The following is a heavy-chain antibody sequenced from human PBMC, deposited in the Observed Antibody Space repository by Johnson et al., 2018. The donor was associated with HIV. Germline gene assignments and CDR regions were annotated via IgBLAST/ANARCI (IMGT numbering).Heavy chain of an antibody. CDR2: ISGSGGST. CDR3: AGPLVVVISDAFDI. V-gene: IGHV3-23*04. D-gene: IGHD3-22*01. J-gene: IGHJ3*02. CDR1: GFTFSNYA. Sequence: VQLVESGGGFIQPGGSRRLSCAASGFTFSNYAMSWVRQAPGKGLEWVSVISGSGGSTYYAASVKGRFTISRDNSKNPRYLQMQSLRAEDTAVYYCAGPLVVVISDAFDIWGQGTMVTVSS.